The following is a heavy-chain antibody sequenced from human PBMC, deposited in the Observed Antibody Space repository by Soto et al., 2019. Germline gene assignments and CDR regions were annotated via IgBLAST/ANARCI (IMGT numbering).Heavy chain of an antibody. J-gene: IGHJ6*02. CDR2: VYARGAT. Sequence: SATRSLTWPVSGASITSYYWSWIRQSAGEGLQWIGRVYARGATNYNPSLKSRVSISGDTSKNQISLKLTSVTAADTAVYYCARSSGDDFFYYGMDVWGHGTTVTVSS. D-gene: IGHD4-17*01. CDR1: GASITSYY. V-gene: IGHV4-59*10. CDR3: ARSSGDDFFYYGMDV.